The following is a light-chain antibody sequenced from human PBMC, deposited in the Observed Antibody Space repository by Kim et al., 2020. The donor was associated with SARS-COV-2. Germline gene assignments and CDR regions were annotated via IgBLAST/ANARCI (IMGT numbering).Light chain of an antibody. CDR1: QGIISA. Sequence: ASVGDRVTITCRESQGIISALAWYQQKPGKAPKLLIYDASSLESGVPSRFSGSGSGTDFTLTISSLQPEDFATYYCQQFNSYPITFGQGTRLEIK. CDR2: DAS. CDR3: QQFNSYPIT. J-gene: IGKJ5*01. V-gene: IGKV1-13*02.